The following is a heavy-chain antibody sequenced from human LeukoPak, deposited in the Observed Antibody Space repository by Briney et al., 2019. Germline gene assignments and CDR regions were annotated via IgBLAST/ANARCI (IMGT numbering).Heavy chain of an antibody. V-gene: IGHV3-74*01. D-gene: IGHD6-19*01. CDR3: ARGIGSGWCLD. CDR1: GFTFSSYW. Sequence: GGSLRLSCAASGFTFSSYWMHWVRQAPGKGLVWVSHINSDGSTTTYADSVKGRFTISRDNAKNTLYLQMNSLRAEVTAVYYCARGIGSGWCLDWGQGTLVTVSS. CDR2: INSDGSTT. J-gene: IGHJ4*02.